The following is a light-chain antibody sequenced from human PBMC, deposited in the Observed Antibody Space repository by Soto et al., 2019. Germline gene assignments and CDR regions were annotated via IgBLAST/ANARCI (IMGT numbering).Light chain of an antibody. CDR2: DAS. J-gene: IGKJ4*01. CDR1: QNVGGY. CDR3: QQRNSWPIT. Sequence: EIVLTQSPATLSLSPGERATLSCRASQNVGGYLAWYQQKPGQAPRLLISDASNRAAGIPARFSGIGSGTDFTLTISSLETEDFAVYYCQQRNSWPITFGGGTKVEIK. V-gene: IGKV3-11*01.